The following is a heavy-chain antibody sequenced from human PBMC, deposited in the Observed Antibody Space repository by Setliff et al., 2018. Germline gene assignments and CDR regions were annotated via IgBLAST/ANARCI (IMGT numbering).Heavy chain of an antibody. D-gene: IGHD3-3*01. J-gene: IGHJ1*01. CDR2: ISSSSSSI. Sequence: LRLSCAASGFTFSTYSMNWVRQAPGKGLEWVSYISSSSSSIYYANSVEGRFTISRDNAKDSLYLQMNSLRAEDAAVYYCARDILQFLEWPQYFQHWGQGILVTVSS. CDR1: GFTFSTYS. V-gene: IGHV3-48*01. CDR3: ARDILQFLEWPQYFQH.